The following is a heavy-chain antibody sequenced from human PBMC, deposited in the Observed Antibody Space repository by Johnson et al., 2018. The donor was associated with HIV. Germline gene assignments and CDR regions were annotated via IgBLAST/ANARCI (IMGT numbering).Heavy chain of an antibody. CDR2: ISYDGSNK. CDR1: GFTFSDYY. CDR3: ARGGVDYGGNLIGDAFDI. Sequence: VQVVESGGGLVKSGGSLRLSCAASGFTFSDYYMSWIRQAPGKGLEWVAVISYDGSNKYYADSVKGRFTISRDNSKNTLYLQMNSLRAEDTAVYYCARGGVDYGGNLIGDAFDIWGQGTMVTVSS. V-gene: IGHV3-30*03. D-gene: IGHD4-23*01. J-gene: IGHJ3*02.